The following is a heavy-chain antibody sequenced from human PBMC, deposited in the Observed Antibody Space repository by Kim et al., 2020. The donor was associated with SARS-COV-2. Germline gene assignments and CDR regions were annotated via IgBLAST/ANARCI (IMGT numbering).Heavy chain of an antibody. Sequence: SVKVSCKASGGTFSSYAISWVRQAPGQGLEWMGGIIPIFGTANYAQKFQGRVTITADESTSTAYMELSSLRSEDTAVYYCARVELEPLTGHAFDIWGQGTMVTVSS. D-gene: IGHD1-1*01. J-gene: IGHJ3*02. CDR2: IIPIFGTA. CDR1: GGTFSSYA. V-gene: IGHV1-69*13. CDR3: ARVELEPLTGHAFDI.